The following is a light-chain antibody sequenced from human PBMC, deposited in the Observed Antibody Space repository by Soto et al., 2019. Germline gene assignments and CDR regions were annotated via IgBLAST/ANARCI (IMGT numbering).Light chain of an antibody. CDR1: QSVSSN. CDR2: GAS. CDR3: QHYGNWPRT. Sequence: EIVMTQSPVTLSVSLGETVSLSCRASQSVSSNLAWYQHNPGQSPRLLIYGASTRATGVPARFSGSGSGTEFTLTISSLRSEDFAVYYCQHYGNWPRTFGQGTKVEVK. V-gene: IGKV3-15*01. J-gene: IGKJ1*01.